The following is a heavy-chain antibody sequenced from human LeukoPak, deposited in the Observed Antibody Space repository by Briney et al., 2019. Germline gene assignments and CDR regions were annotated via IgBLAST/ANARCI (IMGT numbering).Heavy chain of an antibody. CDR1: GFTFSSYG. CDR3: AREGYSGYFDY. V-gene: IGHV3-30*03. Sequence: GGSLRLSCAASGFTFSSYGMHWVRQAPGKGLEWVAVISYDGSNKYYADSVKGRFTISRDNSKNTLYLQMNSLRAEDTAVYYCAREGYSGYFDYWGQGTLVTVSS. CDR2: ISYDGSNK. D-gene: IGHD5-12*01. J-gene: IGHJ4*02.